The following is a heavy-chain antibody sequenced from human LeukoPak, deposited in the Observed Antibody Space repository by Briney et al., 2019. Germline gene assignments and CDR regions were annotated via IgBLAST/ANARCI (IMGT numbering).Heavy chain of an antibody. Sequence: GGSLRLSCVASGFTFSTYWMSWVRQAPGKGLEWVANINQDGSEKYYVDSVKGRFTISRDNAKNSLYLQMNSLRAEDTAVYYCAREKAGNDYWGQGTLVTVSS. CDR2: INQDGSEK. D-gene: IGHD6-13*01. CDR1: GFTFSTYW. J-gene: IGHJ4*02. V-gene: IGHV3-7*01. CDR3: AREKAGNDY.